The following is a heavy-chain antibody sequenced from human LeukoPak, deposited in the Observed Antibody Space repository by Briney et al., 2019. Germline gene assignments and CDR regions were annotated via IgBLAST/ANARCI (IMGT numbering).Heavy chain of an antibody. CDR3: ARGSRFGVVGRDAFDI. V-gene: IGHV1-69*13. CDR1: GGTFSSYA. J-gene: IGHJ3*02. D-gene: IGHD3-3*01. Sequence: GASVKVSCKASGGTFSSYAISWVRQAPGQGLEWMGGIIPIFGTANYAQKFQGRVTITADESTSTAYMELSSLRSEDTAVYYCARGSRFGVVGRDAFDIWGQGTMVTVSS. CDR2: IIPIFGTA.